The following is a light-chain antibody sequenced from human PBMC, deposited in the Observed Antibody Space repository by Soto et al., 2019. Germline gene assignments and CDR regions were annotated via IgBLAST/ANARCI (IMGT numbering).Light chain of an antibody. J-gene: IGLJ2*01. CDR1: SSDVGGYNY. Sequence: QSVLTQPASVSGSPGQAITISCTETSSDVGGYNYVSWYQQHPGKAPKLMIYEVSNRPSGVSNRFSGSKSGNTASLTISGLQAEDEADYYCSSYTSSSTLVFGGGTK. V-gene: IGLV2-14*01. CDR3: SSYTSSSTLV. CDR2: EVS.